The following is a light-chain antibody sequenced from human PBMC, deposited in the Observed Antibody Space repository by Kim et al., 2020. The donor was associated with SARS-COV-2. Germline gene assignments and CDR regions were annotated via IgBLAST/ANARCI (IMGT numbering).Light chain of an antibody. CDR3: QQYESSPLS. J-gene: IGKJ4*01. Sequence: SPGERATLSCMASQSVSSGYLAWYQQKPGQAPRLLIYGASSRDTGIPDRISGSGSGTDFTLTITGLEPEDSATYYCQQYESSPLSFGGGTKVEIK. CDR1: QSVSSGY. V-gene: IGKV3-20*01. CDR2: GAS.